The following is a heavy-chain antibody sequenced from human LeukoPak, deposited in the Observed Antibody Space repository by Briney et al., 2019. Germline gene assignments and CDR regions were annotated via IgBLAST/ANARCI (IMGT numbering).Heavy chain of an antibody. Sequence: GGSLRLSCAASGFTFSSYAMSWVRQAPGKGLEWVSAISGSGGSTYYADSVKGRFTISRDNSKNTLYLQMNSLRAEDTAVYYCTTDPPYCSGGSCYNLDYWGQGTLVTVSS. CDR2: ISGSGGST. V-gene: IGHV3-23*01. D-gene: IGHD2-15*01. J-gene: IGHJ4*02. CDR3: TTDPPYCSGGSCYNLDY. CDR1: GFTFSSYA.